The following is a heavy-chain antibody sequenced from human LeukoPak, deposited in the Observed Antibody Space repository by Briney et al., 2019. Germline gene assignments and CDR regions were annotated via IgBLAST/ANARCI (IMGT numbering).Heavy chain of an antibody. J-gene: IGHJ4*02. D-gene: IGHD3-3*01. CDR2: MNPNSGNT. Sequence: HGASVKVSCKASGYTFTSYDINWVRQATGQGLEWMGWMNPNSGNTGYAQKFQGRVTMTRNTSISTAYMELSSLRSEDTAVYYCARGVVREWNYDFWSGSPYYFDYWGQGTLVTVSS. CDR1: GYTFTSYD. CDR3: ARGVVREWNYDFWSGSPYYFDY. V-gene: IGHV1-8*01.